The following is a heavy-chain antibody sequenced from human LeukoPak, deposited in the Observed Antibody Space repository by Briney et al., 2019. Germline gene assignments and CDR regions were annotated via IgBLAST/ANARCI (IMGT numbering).Heavy chain of an antibody. J-gene: IGHJ4*02. CDR3: AREWGDILTGHKVDY. CDR1: GSSINSVYS. D-gene: IGHD3-9*01. V-gene: IGHV4-38-2*02. CDR2: INHSGST. Sequence: SETLSLTCTVFGSSINSVYSWGWIRQPPGKGLEWIGEINHSGSTNYNPSLKSRVTISVDTSKNQFSLKLSSVTAADTAVYYCAREWGDILTGHKVDYWGQGTLVTVSS.